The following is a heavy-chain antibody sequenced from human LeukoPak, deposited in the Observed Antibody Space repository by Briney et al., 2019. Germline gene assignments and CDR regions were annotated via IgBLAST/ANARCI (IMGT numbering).Heavy chain of an antibody. Sequence: SETLSLTCTVSGGSISSYYWSWIRQPPGKGLEWIGYIYYSGSTNYNPSLKSRVTISVDTSKNQFSLKLSSVTAADTAVYYCARVIGPAGNVDYRGQGTLVTVSS. CDR3: ARVIGPAGNVDY. J-gene: IGHJ4*02. V-gene: IGHV4-59*01. D-gene: IGHD6-13*01. CDR2: IYYSGST. CDR1: GGSISSYY.